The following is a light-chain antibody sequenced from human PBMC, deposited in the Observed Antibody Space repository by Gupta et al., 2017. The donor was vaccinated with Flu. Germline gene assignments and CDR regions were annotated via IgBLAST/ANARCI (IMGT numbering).Light chain of an antibody. V-gene: IGLV2-18*02. CDR1: SSAVGTYNR. J-gene: IGLJ1*01. CDR3: SSYTSSYTFV. Sequence: SSAVGTYNRVSWYQQPPGTAPKLIIYEVSNRPSGVPDRFSGSKSGHTASLTISGLQGEDEADYYCSSYTSSYTFVFGTGTKVTVL. CDR2: EVS.